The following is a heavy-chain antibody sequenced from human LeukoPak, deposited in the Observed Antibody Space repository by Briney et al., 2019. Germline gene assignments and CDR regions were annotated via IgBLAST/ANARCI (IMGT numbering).Heavy chain of an antibody. D-gene: IGHD6-13*01. J-gene: IGHJ1*01. CDR3: ASHYSSSWYLGGYFQH. V-gene: IGHV3-21*04. Sequence: GGSLRLSCAASGFTFSSYSMNWVRQAPGKGLEWVSSISSSSSYIYYADSVKGRFTISRDNAKNSLYLQMNSLRAEDTAVYYCASHYSSSWYLGGYFQHWGQGTLVTVSS. CDR2: ISSSSSYI. CDR1: GFTFSSYS.